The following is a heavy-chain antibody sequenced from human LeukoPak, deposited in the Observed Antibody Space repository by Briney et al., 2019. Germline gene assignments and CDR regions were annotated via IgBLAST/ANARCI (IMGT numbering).Heavy chain of an antibody. CDR1: GVSFSGYY. CDR3: ARGARDGDYFYFDY. Sequence: SETLCLTCAVYGVSFSGYYWSWIRQPPGKGLEWIGEINHSGSTNYNPSLKSRVTISVDTSKNQFSLKLSSVTAADTAVYYCARGARDGDYFYFDYWGQGTLVTVSS. CDR2: INHSGST. D-gene: IGHD4-17*01. J-gene: IGHJ4*02. V-gene: IGHV4-34*01.